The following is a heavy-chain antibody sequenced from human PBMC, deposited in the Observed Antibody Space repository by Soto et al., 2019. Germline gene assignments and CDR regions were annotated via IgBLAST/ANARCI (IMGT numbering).Heavy chain of an antibody. CDR1: GFSFSISP. J-gene: IGHJ4*02. CDR3: ARNPKTSGGQHWAFNYFDS. Sequence: QVQLVESGGGVVQPGRSLRLSCAASGFSFSISPMHWVRQAPGKGLEWVALLSYDGTNKFYADSVKGRFTISRDNSKSTHYLQVDSLRPEDAAVYYCARNPKTSGGQHWAFNYFDSWGQGTLVTVSS. D-gene: IGHD7-27*01. V-gene: IGHV3-30-3*01. CDR2: LSYDGTNK.